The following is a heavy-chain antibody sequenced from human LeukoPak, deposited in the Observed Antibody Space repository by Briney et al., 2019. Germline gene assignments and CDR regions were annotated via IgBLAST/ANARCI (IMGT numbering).Heavy chain of an antibody. D-gene: IGHD6-19*01. CDR1: GGSISDYY. CDR3: ARQYYSSGYYIFDY. V-gene: IGHV4-59*08. Sequence: SETLSLTCAVSGGSISDYYWSWIRQPPGKGLEWIGFMHYSGNPNYNPSLKGRVTISLDTSENQFSLKVSSVTAADTAVYYCARQYYSSGYYIFDYWGQGTLVTVSS. CDR2: MHYSGNP. J-gene: IGHJ4*02.